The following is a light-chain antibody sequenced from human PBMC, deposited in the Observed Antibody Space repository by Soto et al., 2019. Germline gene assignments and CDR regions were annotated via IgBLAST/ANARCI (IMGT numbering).Light chain of an antibody. V-gene: IGKV1-13*02. Sequence: AIQLTQSPSSLSASVGDRVTITCRASQGFSSALAWYQQKPGKTPNLLIYDASTLESVVPSRFSGSGSGTDFTLTISSLQPEDFATYYCQQFNSYLFTFGPGTKVDIK. CDR3: QQFNSYLFT. CDR1: QGFSSA. CDR2: DAS. J-gene: IGKJ3*01.